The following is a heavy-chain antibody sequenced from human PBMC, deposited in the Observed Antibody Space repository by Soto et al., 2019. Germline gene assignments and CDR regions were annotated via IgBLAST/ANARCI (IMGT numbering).Heavy chain of an antibody. Sequence: QVQLQQWGAGLLKPSETLSLTCAVYGGSFSGYYWSWIRQPPGKGLEWIGEINHSGSTNYNPSLKSRVTISVDTSKNQFSLKLSSVTAADTAVYYCASATTYCSGGSCYSRSSYYYDGMDVWGQGTTVTVSS. D-gene: IGHD2-15*01. CDR1: GGSFSGYY. V-gene: IGHV4-34*01. CDR3: ASATTYCSGGSCYSRSSYYYDGMDV. J-gene: IGHJ6*02. CDR2: INHSGST.